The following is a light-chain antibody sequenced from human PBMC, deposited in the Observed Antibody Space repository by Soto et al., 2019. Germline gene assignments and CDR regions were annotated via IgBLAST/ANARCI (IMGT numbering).Light chain of an antibody. CDR3: QQYNAWPRT. CDR2: DAS. CDR1: QSFSSSY. Sequence: EIVLTQSPGTLSLSPGERATLSCRASQSFSSSYLAWYQQKPGQAPRLLIFDASTRATGIPARFSGSGSGTEFTLTITSLQSEDFAVYYCQQYNAWPRTFGQGTKV. J-gene: IGKJ1*01. V-gene: IGKV3-15*01.